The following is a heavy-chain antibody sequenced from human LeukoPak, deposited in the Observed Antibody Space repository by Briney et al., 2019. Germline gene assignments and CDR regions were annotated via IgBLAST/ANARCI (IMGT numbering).Heavy chain of an antibody. CDR1: GGSISSSSYY. V-gene: IGHV4-39*01. CDR3: ARHSTDTYYDFWRGYYTSFDY. D-gene: IGHD3-3*01. J-gene: IGHJ4*02. CDR2: IYYSGST. Sequence: SETLSLTCTVSGGSISSSSYYWGWIRQPPGKGLEWIGSIYYSGSTYYNPSLKSRVTISVDTSKNQFSLKLSSVTAADTAVYYCARHSTDTYYDFWRGYYTSFDYWGQGTLVTVSS.